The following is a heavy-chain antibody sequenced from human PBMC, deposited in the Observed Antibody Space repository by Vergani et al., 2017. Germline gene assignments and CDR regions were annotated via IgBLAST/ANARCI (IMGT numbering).Heavy chain of an antibody. CDR3: AKLVMATINPAYYYYYGMDV. D-gene: IGHD5-24*01. CDR2: IRYDGSNK. V-gene: IGHV3-30*02. Sequence: VQLVESGGGVVQPGGSLRLSCAASGFTFSSYGMHWVRQAPGKGLEWVAFIRYDGSNKYYADSVKGRFTISRDNSKNTLYLQMNSLRAEDTAVYYCAKLVMATINPAYYYYYGMDVWGQGP. J-gene: IGHJ6*02. CDR1: GFTFSSYG.